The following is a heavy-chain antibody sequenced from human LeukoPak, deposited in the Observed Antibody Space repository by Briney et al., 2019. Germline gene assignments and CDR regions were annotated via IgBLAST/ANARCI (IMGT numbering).Heavy chain of an antibody. D-gene: IGHD3-22*01. Sequence: PSQTLSPTCAVSGGSISSGGYSWSWIRQPPGKGLEWIGYIYYSGSTYYNPSLKSRVTISVDTSKNQFSLKLSSVTAADTAVYYCARRGSSGYYSYWGQGTLVTVSS. CDR3: ARRGSSGYYSY. J-gene: IGHJ4*02. CDR2: IYYSGST. CDR1: GGSISSGGYS. V-gene: IGHV4-30-4*07.